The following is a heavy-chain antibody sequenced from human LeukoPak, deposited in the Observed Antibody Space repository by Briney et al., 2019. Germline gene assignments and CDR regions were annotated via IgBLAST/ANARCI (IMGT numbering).Heavy chain of an antibody. J-gene: IGHJ4*02. CDR3: ARVSGWYRRFDY. Sequence: ASVKVSCKASGYTFTSYDINWVRQATGQGLEWMGWMNPNSGNTGYAQKFQGRVTMTRNTSISTAYMELSSLRSEDTAVYYCARVSGWYRRFDYWGQGTLVTVSS. D-gene: IGHD6-19*01. V-gene: IGHV1-8*01. CDR1: GYTFTSYD. CDR2: MNPNSGNT.